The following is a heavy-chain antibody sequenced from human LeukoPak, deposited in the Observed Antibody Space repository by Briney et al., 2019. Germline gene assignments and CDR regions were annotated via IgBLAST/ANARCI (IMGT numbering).Heavy chain of an antibody. CDR1: GGSISSSSYY. J-gene: IGHJ3*02. Sequence: SETLSLTCTVSGGSISSSSYYWGWIRQPPGKGLEWVGSIYYSGSTYYNPSLKSRVTISVDTSKNQFSLKLSSVTTADTAVYYCAIPGGVQANDAFDIWGQGTMVTVSS. CDR2: IYYSGST. D-gene: IGHD3-16*01. V-gene: IGHV4-39*07. CDR3: AIPGGVQANDAFDI.